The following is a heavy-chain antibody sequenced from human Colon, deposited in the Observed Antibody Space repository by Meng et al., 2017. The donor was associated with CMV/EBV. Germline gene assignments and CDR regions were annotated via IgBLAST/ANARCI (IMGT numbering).Heavy chain of an antibody. CDR1: RFIVSSYC. J-gene: IGHJ4*02. CDR2: INQGGTEK. Sequence: ASRFIVSSYCMDWVRQAPGKGLEWVANINQGGTEKYYVDSVKGRFTISRDNAKNSLYLQMNNLTADDTAVYYCTTGFIASDENYFDFWGQGTLVTVSS. CDR3: TTGFIASDENYFDF. V-gene: IGHV3-7*01. D-gene: IGHD6-13*01.